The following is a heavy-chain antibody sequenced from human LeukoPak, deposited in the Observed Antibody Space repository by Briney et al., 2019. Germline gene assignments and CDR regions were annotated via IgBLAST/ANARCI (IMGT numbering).Heavy chain of an antibody. D-gene: IGHD6-13*01. CDR3: ARGWAAAGNPNWFDL. J-gene: IGHJ5*02. CDR2: IWHDGSEK. CDR1: GFTFSSYA. V-gene: IGHV3-33*01. Sequence: GGSLRLSCAASGFTFSSYAMHWVRQAPGKGLEWVAVIWHDGSEKHYEDSVKGRFTSSRDNSKNTLYLQMNSLRAEDTAVYYCARGWAAAGNPNWFDLWGQGTLVTVSS.